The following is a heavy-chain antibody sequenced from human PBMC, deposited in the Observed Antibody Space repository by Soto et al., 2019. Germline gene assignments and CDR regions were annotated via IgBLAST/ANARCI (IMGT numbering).Heavy chain of an antibody. D-gene: IGHD2-15*01. CDR3: AKDITGYCTGGSCPLDY. CDR2: ISVIGGST. V-gene: IGHV3-23*01. CDR1: GFTFSNYA. Sequence: EVQLLQSGGGLVQPGGSLRLSCAASGFTFSNYAMTWVRQAPGKGLEWVSTISVIGGSTYYADSVKGRFSFSRDNSKNTLYLQMNSLSAEDTALYYCAKDITGYCTGGSCPLDYWGQGTQVTVSS. J-gene: IGHJ4*02.